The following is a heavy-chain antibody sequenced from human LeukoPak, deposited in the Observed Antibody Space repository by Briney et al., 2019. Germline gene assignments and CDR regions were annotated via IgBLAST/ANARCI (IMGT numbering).Heavy chain of an antibody. CDR3: AKSSDGSGRYTQGLDV. Sequence: GGSLRLSCAASGFTFSSYWMHWVRQAPGKGLVWVSRINSDGSSTSYADSVKGRFTISRDNSKNTVYLQMNSLRAEDTAIYYCAKSSDGSGRYTQGLDVWGQGTTVTVSS. J-gene: IGHJ6*02. D-gene: IGHD3-22*01. V-gene: IGHV3-74*01. CDR2: INSDGSST. CDR1: GFTFSSYW.